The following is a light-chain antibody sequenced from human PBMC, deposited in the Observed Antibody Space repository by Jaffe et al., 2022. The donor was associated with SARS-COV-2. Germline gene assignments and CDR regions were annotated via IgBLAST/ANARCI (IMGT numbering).Light chain of an antibody. CDR3: AAWDGSLRSHL. J-gene: IGLJ1*01. CDR2: DNY. V-gene: IGLV1-44*01. Sequence: QSVLSQPPSTSGTPGQRVTISCSGSDSNIGTNIVNWYQQLPGTAPKLLIYDNYQRPSGVPDRFSGSKSGTSASLAISGLQSEDEADYYCAAWDGSLRSHLFGTGTKVSVL. CDR1: DSNIGTNI.